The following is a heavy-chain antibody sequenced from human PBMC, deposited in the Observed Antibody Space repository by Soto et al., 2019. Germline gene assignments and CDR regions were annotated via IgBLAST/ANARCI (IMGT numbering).Heavy chain of an antibody. CDR1: GFTFSSYA. CDR3: AKDQESITMVRGVSAFDI. Sequence: GGSLRLSCAASGFTFSSYAMSWVRQAPGKGLEWVSAISGSGGSTYYADSVKGRFTISRDNSKNTLYLQMNSLRAEDTAVYYCAKDQESITMVRGVSAFDIWGQGTMVTVSS. J-gene: IGHJ3*02. CDR2: ISGSGGST. V-gene: IGHV3-23*01. D-gene: IGHD3-10*01.